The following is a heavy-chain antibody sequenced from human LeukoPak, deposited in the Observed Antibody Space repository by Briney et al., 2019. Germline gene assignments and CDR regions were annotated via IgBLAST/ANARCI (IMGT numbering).Heavy chain of an antibody. D-gene: IGHD2-15*01. CDR1: GYTFTGYY. J-gene: IGHJ4*02. V-gene: IGHV1-2*02. Sequence: ASVEVSCKASGYTFTGYYMHWVRQAPGQGLEWMGWINPNSGGTNYAQKFQGRVTMTRDTSISTAYMELSRLRSDDTAVYYCARGTIVAWQLPPQYYFNYWGQGTLVTVSS. CDR3: ARGTIVAWQLPPQYYFNY. CDR2: INPNSGGT.